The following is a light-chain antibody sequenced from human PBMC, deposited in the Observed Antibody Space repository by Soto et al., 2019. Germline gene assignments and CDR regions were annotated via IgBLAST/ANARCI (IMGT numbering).Light chain of an antibody. Sequence: EVVLTQSPGTLSLSPGERATLSCRASQSVSNNYFAWYQQKPGQAPRPLIFGSSDSATGIPDRFSGSGSGTDFTLTISRLEPEDFAVYYCQQYGSSPPYTFGQGTKLEIK. CDR1: QSVSNNY. CDR2: GSS. J-gene: IGKJ2*01. CDR3: QQYGSSPPYT. V-gene: IGKV3-20*01.